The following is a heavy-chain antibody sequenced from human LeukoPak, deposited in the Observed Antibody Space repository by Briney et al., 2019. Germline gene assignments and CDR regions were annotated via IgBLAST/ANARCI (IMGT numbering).Heavy chain of an antibody. CDR1: GGSISSYY. Sequence: SETLSLTCTVSGGSISSYYWSWIRQPPGKGLEWIGYIYYSGSTNYNPSLKSRVTISVDASKNQFSLRLSSVTAADTAVYYRARWRKYYYDSSGYYYFDYWGQGTLVTVSS. CDR3: ARWRKYYYDSSGYYYFDY. V-gene: IGHV4-59*01. CDR2: IYYSGST. D-gene: IGHD3-22*01. J-gene: IGHJ4*02.